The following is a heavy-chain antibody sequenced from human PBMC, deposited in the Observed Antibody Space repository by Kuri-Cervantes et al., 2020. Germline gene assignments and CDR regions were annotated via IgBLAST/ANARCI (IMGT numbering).Heavy chain of an antibody. J-gene: IGHJ5*02. CDR3: ARDCSGSDLIAPEIIVVVPAATFDP. D-gene: IGHD2-2*01. Sequence: ASVKVSCKASGYTFTGYYMHWVRQAPGQGLEWMGWINPNSGGTNYAQKFQGRVTMTRDTSISTAYMELSRLRSDDTAVYYCARDCSGSDLIAPEIIVVVPAATFDPWGQGTLVTVSS. V-gene: IGHV1-2*02. CDR1: GYTFTGYY. CDR2: INPNSGGT.